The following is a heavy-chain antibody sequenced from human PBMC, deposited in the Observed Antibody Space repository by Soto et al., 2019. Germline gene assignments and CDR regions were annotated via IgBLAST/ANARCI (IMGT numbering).Heavy chain of an antibody. V-gene: IGHV3-33*01. Sequence: GGSLRLSCAASGFTFSSYGMHWVRQAPGKGLEWVAVIWYDGSNKYYADSVKGRFTISRDNSKNTLYLQMNSLRAEDTAVYYCARQYDSSGYYPNHYGMDVWGQGTTVTVSS. CDR2: IWYDGSNK. D-gene: IGHD3-22*01. J-gene: IGHJ6*02. CDR1: GFTFSSYG. CDR3: ARQYDSSGYYPNHYGMDV.